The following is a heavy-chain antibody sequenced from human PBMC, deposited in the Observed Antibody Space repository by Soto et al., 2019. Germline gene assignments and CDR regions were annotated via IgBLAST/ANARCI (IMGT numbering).Heavy chain of an antibody. CDR1: GFTFSSYA. D-gene: IGHD1-26*01. CDR3: AKLGAMGVFDN. J-gene: IGHJ4*02. V-gene: IGHV3-23*01. Sequence: EVQLLESGGGLVQPGGSLRLSCAASGFTFSSYAMSWVRQAPGKGLEWLAGITFRGDYTYYADSEKGRFTLSRDNARNRLDLQMKSLKVEDTALYYCAKLGAMGVFDNWGQGTLLTVSS. CDR2: ITFRGDYT.